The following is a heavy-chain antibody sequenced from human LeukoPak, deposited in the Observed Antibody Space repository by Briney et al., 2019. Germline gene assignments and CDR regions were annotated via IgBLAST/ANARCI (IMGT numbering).Heavy chain of an antibody. CDR1: GFTFSNAW. D-gene: IGHD6-13*01. CDR2: ISSSSSYI. Sequence: GGSLRLSCAASGFTFSNAWMNWVRQAPGKGLEWVSSISSSSSYIYYADSVKGRFTISRDNAKNSLYLQMNSLRAEDTAVYYCARDRQQLGYMDVWGKGTTVTVSS. CDR3: ARDRQQLGYMDV. V-gene: IGHV3-21*01. J-gene: IGHJ6*03.